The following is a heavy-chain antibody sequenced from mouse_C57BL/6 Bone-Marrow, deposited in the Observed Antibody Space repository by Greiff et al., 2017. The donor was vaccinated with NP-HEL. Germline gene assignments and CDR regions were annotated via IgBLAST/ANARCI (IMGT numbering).Heavy chain of an antibody. Sequence: EVHLVESGGGLVKPGGSLKLSCAASGFTFSSYTMSWVRQTPEKRLEWVATISGGGGNTYYPDSVKGRFTISRDNAKNTLYLQMSSLRSEDTALYYCARRGVTTFDYWGQGTTRTVSS. CDR1: GFTFSSYT. CDR2: ISGGGGNT. CDR3: ARRGVTTFDY. J-gene: IGHJ2*01. V-gene: IGHV5-9*01. D-gene: IGHD2-2*01.